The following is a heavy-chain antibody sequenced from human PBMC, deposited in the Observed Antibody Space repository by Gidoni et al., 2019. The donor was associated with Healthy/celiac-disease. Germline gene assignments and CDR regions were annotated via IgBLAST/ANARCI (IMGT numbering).Heavy chain of an antibody. CDR2: IYYSGST. D-gene: IGHD3-22*01. CDR3: ARSLIVVVPEDAFDT. CDR1: GGSISSSDYY. V-gene: IGHV4-30-4*01. Sequence: QVQLQESGPGLVKPSQTLSLTCTVSGGSISSSDYYWSWIRQPPGKGLEWIGYIYYSGSTYYNPSLKSRVTISTDTSNNQFSLKLSSVTAADTAVYYCARSLIVVVPEDAFDTWGQGTMVTVSS. J-gene: IGHJ3*02.